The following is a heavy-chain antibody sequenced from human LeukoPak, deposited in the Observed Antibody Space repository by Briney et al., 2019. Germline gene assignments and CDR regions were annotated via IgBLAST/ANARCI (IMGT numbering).Heavy chain of an antibody. V-gene: IGHV3-30*04. CDR1: GFTFRSYA. J-gene: IGHJ4*02. CDR3: AKGGKRRWFGELLKWGFDY. Sequence: TGGSLRLSCAASGFTFRSYAMHWVRQAPGKGLEWVAVISYDGSNKYYADSVKGRFTISRDNSKNTLYLQMNSLRAEDTAVYYCAKGGKRRWFGELLKWGFDYWGQGTLVTVSS. D-gene: IGHD3-10*01. CDR2: ISYDGSNK.